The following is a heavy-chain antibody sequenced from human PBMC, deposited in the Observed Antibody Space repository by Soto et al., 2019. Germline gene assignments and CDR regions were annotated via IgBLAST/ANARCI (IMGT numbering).Heavy chain of an antibody. V-gene: IGHV3-11*05. CDR1: GCVFRDYY. J-gene: IGHJ6*02. CDR3: AREYYYTMDV. CDR2: IDSSTKYT. Sequence: GGSLRLSCEASGCVFRDYYMTWFRQAPGKGLEWLSYIDSSTKYTNYADSVKGRFTISRDNAKNSLYLQMNSLRADDTAVYYCAREYYYTMDVWGQGTMVTVSS.